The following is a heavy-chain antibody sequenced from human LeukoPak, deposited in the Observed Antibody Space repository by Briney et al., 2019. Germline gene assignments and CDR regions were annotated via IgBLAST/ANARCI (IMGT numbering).Heavy chain of an antibody. CDR3: AKALNVAMVRGVITRDFDY. CDR1: GFTFSSYG. J-gene: IGHJ4*02. Sequence: GGSLRLSCAASGFTFSSYGMHWVRQAPGKGLEWVAVISYDGSSKYYADSVKGRFTISRDNSKNTLYLQMNSLRAEDTAVYYCAKALNVAMVRGVITRDFDYWGQGTLVTVSS. CDR2: ISYDGSSK. D-gene: IGHD3-10*01. V-gene: IGHV3-30*18.